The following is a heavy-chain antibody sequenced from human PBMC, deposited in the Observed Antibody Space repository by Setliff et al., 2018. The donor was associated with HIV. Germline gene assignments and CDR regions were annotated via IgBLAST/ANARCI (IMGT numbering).Heavy chain of an antibody. CDR1: GGSISSGSYY. D-gene: IGHD3-3*01. CDR3: AGSWSGYPLSFGY. Sequence: PSETLSLTCTVSGGSISSGSYYWSWIRQPAGKGLEWIGRIYTSGSTNYNPSLKSRVTISVDTSKNQFSLKLSSVTAADTAVYYCAGSWSGYPLSFGYWGQGTLVTV. CDR2: IYTSGST. J-gene: IGHJ4*02. V-gene: IGHV4-61*02.